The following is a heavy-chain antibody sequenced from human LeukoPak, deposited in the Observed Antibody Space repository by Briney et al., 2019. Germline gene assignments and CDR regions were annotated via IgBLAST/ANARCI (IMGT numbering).Heavy chain of an antibody. Sequence: ASVKVSCKASGYTFTGYYMHWVRQAPGQGLEWMGRINPNSGGTNYAQKFQGRVTMTRDTSISTAYMELSRLRSDDTAVYYCGGSADYYDSSGATPIDYWGQGTLVTVSS. V-gene: IGHV1-2*06. CDR1: GYTFTGYY. CDR3: GGSADYYDSSGATPIDY. CDR2: INPNSGGT. D-gene: IGHD3-22*01. J-gene: IGHJ4*02.